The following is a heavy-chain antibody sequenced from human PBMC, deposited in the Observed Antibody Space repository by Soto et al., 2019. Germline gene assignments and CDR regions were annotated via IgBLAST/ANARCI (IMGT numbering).Heavy chain of an antibody. D-gene: IGHD2-2*01. CDR2: IIPIFGTA. CDR3: AREARGYQLLLTHDAFDI. Sequence: GASVKVSCKAWGGTFSSYAISWVRQAPGQGREWMGGIIPIFGTANYAQKFQGRVTITADESTSTAYMELSSLRSEDTAVYYCAREARGYQLLLTHDAFDIWGQGTIVTVS. V-gene: IGHV1-69*13. J-gene: IGHJ3*02. CDR1: GGTFSSYA.